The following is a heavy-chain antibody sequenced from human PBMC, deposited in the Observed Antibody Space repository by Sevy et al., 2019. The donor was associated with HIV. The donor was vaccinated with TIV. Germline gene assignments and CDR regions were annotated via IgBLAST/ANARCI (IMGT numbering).Heavy chain of an antibody. V-gene: IGHV3-23*01. CDR3: TRDARGISAFDI. Sequence: GGSLRLSCAASEFTFSSHAVSWVRQAPGKGLEWVSAISGNGENTHYADSVRGRFTISRDNFKNTLYLHMSTLRAEDTALYYCTRDARGISAFDIWGQGTMVTVSS. CDR2: ISGNGENT. CDR1: EFTFSSHA. J-gene: IGHJ3*02. D-gene: IGHD3-3*02.